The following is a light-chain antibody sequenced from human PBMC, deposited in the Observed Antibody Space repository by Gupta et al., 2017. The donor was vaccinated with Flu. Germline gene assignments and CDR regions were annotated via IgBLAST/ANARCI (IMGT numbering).Light chain of an antibody. CDR2: DDK. V-gene: IGLV3-21*03. J-gene: IGLJ2*01. Sequence: TAATITWGGARSGRKTVHWYLQRPGQATELVVYDDKDSHEGTPAPVSGSNSGITATMTIVRVAAGEEAVYYCQVWDSSSNNSVVFGGGTKLAVL. CDR1: RSGRKT. CDR3: QVWDSSSNNSVV.